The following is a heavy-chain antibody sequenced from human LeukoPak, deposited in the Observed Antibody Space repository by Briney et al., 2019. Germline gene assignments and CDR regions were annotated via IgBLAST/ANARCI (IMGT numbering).Heavy chain of an antibody. D-gene: IGHD4-17*01. J-gene: IGHJ4*01. CDR2: IYSGGGT. Sequence: GGSLRLSCAASGFTVSSNYMTWVRQAPGKGLEWVSVIYSGGGTYYAESVKGRFTISRDNSKNTLYLQMNSLRAEDTAVYYCAKVIDYGDYGGFDYWGHGTLVTVSS. CDR3: AKVIDYGDYGGFDY. CDR1: GFTVSSNY. V-gene: IGHV3-53*05.